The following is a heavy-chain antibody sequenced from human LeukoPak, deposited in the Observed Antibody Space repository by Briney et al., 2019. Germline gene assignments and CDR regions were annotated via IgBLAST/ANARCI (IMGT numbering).Heavy chain of an antibody. V-gene: IGHV4-61*01. J-gene: IGHJ5*02. D-gene: IGHD2-2*01. CDR2: IYYSGST. CDR1: GGSVSSGSYY. Sequence: SETLSLTCTVSGGSVSSGSYYWSWIRQPPGKGLEWIGYIYYSGSTNYNPSLESRVTISVDTSKNQFSLKLSSVTAADTAVYYCASRTPGLWFDPWGQGTLVTVSS. CDR3: ASRTPGLWFDP.